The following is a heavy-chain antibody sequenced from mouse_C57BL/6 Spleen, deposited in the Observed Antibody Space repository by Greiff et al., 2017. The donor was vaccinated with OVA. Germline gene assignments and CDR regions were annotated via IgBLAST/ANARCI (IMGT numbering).Heavy chain of an antibody. CDR1: GFTFSSYA. J-gene: IGHJ2*01. CDR3: AREAPYDYFDY. CDR2: ISDGGSYT. V-gene: IGHV5-4*01. D-gene: IGHD2-3*01. Sequence: EVHLVESGGGLVKPGGSLKLSCAASGFTFSSYAMSWVRQTPEKRLEWVATISDGGSYTYYPDNVKGRFTISRDNAKNNLYLQMSHLKSEDTAMYYCAREAPYDYFDYWGQGTTLTVSS.